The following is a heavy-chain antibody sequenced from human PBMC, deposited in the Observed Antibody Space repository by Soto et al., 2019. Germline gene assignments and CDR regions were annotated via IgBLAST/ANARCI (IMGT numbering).Heavy chain of an antibody. CDR2: ISSSSSYI. J-gene: IGHJ4*02. D-gene: IGHD3-22*01. CDR3: ARVYLGRYDSSGYYGY. Sequence: GGSLRLSCAASGFTFSSYSMNWVRQAPGKGLEWVSSISSSSSYIYYADSVKGRFTISRDNAKNSLYLQMNSLRAEDTAVYYCARVYLGRYDSSGYYGYWGQGTLVTVSS. V-gene: IGHV3-21*01. CDR1: GFTFSSYS.